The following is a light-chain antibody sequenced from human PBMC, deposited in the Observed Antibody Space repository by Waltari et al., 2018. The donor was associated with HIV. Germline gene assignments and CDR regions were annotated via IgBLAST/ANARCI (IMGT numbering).Light chain of an antibody. J-gene: IGLJ1*01. CDR1: KLGTKY. CDR3: QTWDNRTARV. Sequence: SYELTQPPSVSVSPGQTASITCSGDKLGTKYAFWYQQKAGQSPVLVIYQDDKRPSGVLERFSGSNSGNTATLTISGTQAMDEADYYCQTWDNRTARVFGPGTKVTVL. V-gene: IGLV3-1*01. CDR2: QDD.